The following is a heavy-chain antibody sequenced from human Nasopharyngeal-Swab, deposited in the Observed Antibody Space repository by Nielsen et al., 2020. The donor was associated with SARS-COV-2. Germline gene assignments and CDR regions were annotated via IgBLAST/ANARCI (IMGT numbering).Heavy chain of an antibody. Sequence: SVKDSCKAAGGTFSSYAISWGRQAPGQGREWRGGIIPIFGTPNDAQEFQGRVTISADESASKAYMELSSLRSEDTAVYYCARASDGSENYYYFDYWGQGTLVTVSS. J-gene: IGHJ4*02. CDR1: GGTFSSYA. D-gene: IGHD3-10*01. CDR3: ARASDGSENYYYFDY. CDR2: IIPIFGTP. V-gene: IGHV1-69*13.